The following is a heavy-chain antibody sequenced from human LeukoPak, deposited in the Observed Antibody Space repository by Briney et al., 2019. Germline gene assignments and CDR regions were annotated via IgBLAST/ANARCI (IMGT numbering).Heavy chain of an antibody. Sequence: ASVKVSCKASGYTFTSYGITWVRQAPGQGLEWMGWISVYNGNTNYAQKLQGRVTITRNTSISTAYMEVSSLRSEDTAVYYCARGYCSSTSCYPGYWGQGTLVTVSS. D-gene: IGHD2-2*01. J-gene: IGHJ4*02. CDR3: ARGYCSSTSCYPGY. CDR1: GYTFTSYG. V-gene: IGHV1-18*01. CDR2: ISVYNGNT.